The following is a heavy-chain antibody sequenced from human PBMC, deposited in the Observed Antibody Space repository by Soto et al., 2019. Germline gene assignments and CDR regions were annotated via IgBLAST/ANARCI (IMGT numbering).Heavy chain of an antibody. J-gene: IGHJ4*02. D-gene: IGHD5-12*01. CDR2: IKSKTDGGTT. V-gene: IGHV3-15*01. Sequence: KPGGSLRLSCAASGFTFSNAWMSWVRQAPGKGLEWVGRIKSKTDGGTTDYAAPVKGRFTISRDDSKNTLYLQMNSLKTEDTAVYYCTTDPEMATIIRDDYWGQGTLVTVSS. CDR1: GFTFSNAW. CDR3: TTDPEMATIIRDDY.